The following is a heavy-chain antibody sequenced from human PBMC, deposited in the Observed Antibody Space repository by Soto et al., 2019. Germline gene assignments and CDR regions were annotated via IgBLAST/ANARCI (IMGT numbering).Heavy chain of an antibody. J-gene: IGHJ4*02. CDR2: ISSSGSTI. CDR3: ARVLSSGWEKYYFDY. CDR1: GFTFSDYY. Sequence: QVQLVESGGGLVKPGGSLRLSCAASGFTFSDYYMSWIRQAPGKGLEWVSYISSSGSTIYYADSVKGRFTISRDNAXTSLYLQMNSLRAEDTAVYYCARVLSSGWEKYYFDYWGQGTLVTVSS. V-gene: IGHV3-11*01. D-gene: IGHD6-19*01.